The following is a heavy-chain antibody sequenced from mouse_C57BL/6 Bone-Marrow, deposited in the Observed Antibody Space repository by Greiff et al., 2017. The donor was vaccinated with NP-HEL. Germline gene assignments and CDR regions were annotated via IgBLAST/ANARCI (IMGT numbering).Heavy chain of an antibody. V-gene: IGHV1-80*01. CDR3: ARGAY. Sequence: VKLMESGAELVKPGASVKLSCKASGYDFSNYWMNWVKQRPGKGLEWIGKIYPGDGDTNYNGKFKDKATLTADKSSSTAYMQLSRLTSVDSAVYFCARGAYWGQGTLVTVSA. CDR2: IYPGDGDT. J-gene: IGHJ3*01. CDR1: GYDFSNYW.